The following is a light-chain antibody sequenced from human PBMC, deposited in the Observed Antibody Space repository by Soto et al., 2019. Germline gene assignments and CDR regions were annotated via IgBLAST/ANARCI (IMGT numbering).Light chain of an antibody. CDR1: SSDIGAYNY. CDR2: EFS. J-gene: IGLJ1*01. Sequence: QSALTQPASVSGSPGQSITISCTGTSSDIGAYNYVSWSQQHPGKAPQLIIYEFSNRPSGVSNRFSGSKSGNTASLTISGLQAEDEADYYCSSYTSSSTFVFGTGTKLTVL. CDR3: SSYTSSSTFV. V-gene: IGLV2-14*01.